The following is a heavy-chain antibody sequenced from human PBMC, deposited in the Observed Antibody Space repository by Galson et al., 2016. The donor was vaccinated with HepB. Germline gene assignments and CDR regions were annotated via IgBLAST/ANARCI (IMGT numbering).Heavy chain of an antibody. CDR3: AKDHRGELHEQFDY. J-gene: IGHJ4*02. CDR2: IGVSGGTT. D-gene: IGHD1-26*01. CDR1: GFTFSSYA. V-gene: IGHV3-23*01. Sequence: SLRLSCAASGFTFSSYAMGWVRQAPGEGLEWVSGIGVSGGTTYYADSVRGRLTISRDNSRNTLYLQMDNLRAEDTAVYYCAKDHRGELHEQFDYWGQGTLVTVSS.